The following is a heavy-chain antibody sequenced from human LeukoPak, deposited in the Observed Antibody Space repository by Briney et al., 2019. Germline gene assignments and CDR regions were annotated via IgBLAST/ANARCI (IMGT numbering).Heavy chain of an antibody. Sequence: QPGRSLRLSCAASGFTFDDYAMPWVRQAPGKGLEWVSGISWNSGSIGYADSVKGRFTISRDNAKNSLYLQMNSLRAEDTALYYCAKAYSNQGGAFGIWGQGTMVTVSS. J-gene: IGHJ3*02. CDR3: AKAYSNQGGAFGI. V-gene: IGHV3-9*01. CDR2: ISWNSGSI. CDR1: GFTFDDYA. D-gene: IGHD2-15*01.